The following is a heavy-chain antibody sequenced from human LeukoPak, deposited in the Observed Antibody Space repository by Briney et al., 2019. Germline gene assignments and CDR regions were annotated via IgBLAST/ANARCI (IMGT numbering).Heavy chain of an antibody. Sequence: PGGSLRLSCAASGFALSHYNMNWVRQAPGKGLEWVSSISSDSTSIYYADLVKGRFTISRDNSKNTLYLQMNSLRAEDTAVYYCAKDLLLYWDYDILAPFDYWGQGTLVTVSS. CDR3: AKDLLLYWDYDILAPFDY. V-gene: IGHV3-21*04. D-gene: IGHD3-9*01. J-gene: IGHJ4*02. CDR2: ISSDSTSI. CDR1: GFALSHYN.